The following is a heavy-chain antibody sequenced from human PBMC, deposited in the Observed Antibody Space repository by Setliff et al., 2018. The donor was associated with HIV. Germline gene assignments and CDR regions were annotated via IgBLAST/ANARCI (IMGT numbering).Heavy chain of an antibody. J-gene: IGHJ6*03. CDR3: ARHERSIFGVTYSYYMDV. V-gene: IGHV4-39*01. Sequence: SETLSLTCTVSGGSISSSSYYWGWIRQPPGKGLEWIGSIYYSGSTYYNPSLKSRVTISVDTSKNQFSLKLSSVTAADTAVYYCARHERSIFGVTYSYYMDVWGKGTTVTVSS. CDR1: GGSISSSSYY. CDR2: IYYSGST. D-gene: IGHD3-3*01.